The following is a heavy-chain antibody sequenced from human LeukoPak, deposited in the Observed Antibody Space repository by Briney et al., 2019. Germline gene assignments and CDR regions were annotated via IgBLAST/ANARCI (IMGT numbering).Heavy chain of an antibody. D-gene: IGHD6-19*01. CDR1: GFTFSSYG. J-gene: IGHJ5*02. CDR2: ISYDGSNK. CDR3: AKAGPYSSGWYFGFDP. Sequence: GGSLRLSCAASGFTFSSYGMRWVRQAPGKGLEWVAVISYDGSNKYYADSVKGRFTISRDNSKNTLYLQMNSLRAEDMAVYYCAKAGPYSSGWYFGFDPWGQGTLVTVSS. V-gene: IGHV3-30*18.